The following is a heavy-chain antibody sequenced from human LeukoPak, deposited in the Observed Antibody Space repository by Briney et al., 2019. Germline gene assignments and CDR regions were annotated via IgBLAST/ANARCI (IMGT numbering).Heavy chain of an antibody. Sequence: ASVKVSCKASGYTFTSYDINWVRQATGQGLEWMGWMNPNSGNTGSAQGFQGRVTMTRDTSRSTAYMELRSLTSEDTAVYYCARGPLVRLPSSFDPWGQGTLVTVSS. CDR3: ARGPLVRLPSSFDP. V-gene: IGHV1-8*01. CDR1: GYTFTSYD. J-gene: IGHJ5*02. CDR2: MNPNSGNT. D-gene: IGHD3-16*02.